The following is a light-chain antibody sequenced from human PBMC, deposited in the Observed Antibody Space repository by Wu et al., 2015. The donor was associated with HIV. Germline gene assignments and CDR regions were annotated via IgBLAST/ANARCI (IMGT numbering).Light chain of an antibody. CDR1: QDIRGY. CDR2: GAS. J-gene: IGKJ5*01. CDR3: QQLSIYPRT. V-gene: IGKV1-9*01. Sequence: IQLTQSPSSLSASVGDRVTITCRASQDIRGYLAWYQQKPGKAPKLLIYGASTLQVGPIKVRGSGSETDFTLTISSLQPEDFATYYCQQLSIYPRTFGQGTRLEIK.